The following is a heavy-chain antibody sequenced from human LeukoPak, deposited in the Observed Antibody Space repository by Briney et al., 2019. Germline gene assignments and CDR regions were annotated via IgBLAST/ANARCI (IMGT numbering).Heavy chain of an antibody. CDR1: GSSISSYY. Sequence: SETLSLTCTVSGSSISSYYWSWIRQPPGKGLEWIGYIYYSGSTNYTPSLKSRVTISVDTSKNQFSLKLSSVTAADTAVYFCATGPGDYFHYWGQGTVVTVSS. CDR2: IYYSGST. CDR3: ATGPGDYFHY. D-gene: IGHD7-27*01. J-gene: IGHJ1*01. V-gene: IGHV4-59*01.